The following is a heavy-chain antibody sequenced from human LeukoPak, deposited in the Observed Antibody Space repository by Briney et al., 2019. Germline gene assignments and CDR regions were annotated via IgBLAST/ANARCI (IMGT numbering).Heavy chain of an antibody. V-gene: IGHV1-2*02. CDR3: AVPKLNYYDSSGYFFDY. CDR1: GYTFTGYY. J-gene: IGHJ4*02. Sequence: ASVKVSCKASGYTFTGYYMHWVRQAPGQGLEWMGWINPNSGGTNYAQKFQGRVTMTRGTSISTAYMELSRPRSDDTAVYYCAVPKLNYYDSSGYFFDYWGQGTLVTVSS. CDR2: INPNSGGT. D-gene: IGHD3-22*01.